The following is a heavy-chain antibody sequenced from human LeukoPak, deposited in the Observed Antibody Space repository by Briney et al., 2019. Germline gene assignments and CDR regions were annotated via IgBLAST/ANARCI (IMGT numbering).Heavy chain of an antibody. CDR1: NYSISSGYF. CDR2: IYYSGST. J-gene: IGHJ6*03. V-gene: IGHV4-38-2*02. Sequence: PSETLSLTCLVSNYSISSGYFWGWIRQPPGKGLEWIGSIYYSGSTLYNLSLKRRVTISIDTSKNQFSLNLGSVTAADTAVYCCARVMGYCSGTICYSRYYYYYMDVWGKGTTVTVSS. D-gene: IGHD2-2*02. CDR3: ARVMGYCSGTICYSRYYYYYMDV.